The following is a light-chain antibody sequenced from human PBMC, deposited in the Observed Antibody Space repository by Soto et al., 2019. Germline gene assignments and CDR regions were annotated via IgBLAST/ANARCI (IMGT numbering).Light chain of an antibody. CDR3: NTYRSSTTRYV. CDR2: DVT. CDR1: SSDVGGYNY. Sequence: QSALTQPASVSGSPGQSITISCTGTSSDVGGYNYVSWYQQYPGKAPKLIISDVTDRPSGISSRFSGSKSGNTASLTISGLQAEDEADYYCNTYRSSTTRYVFGTGTKVNVL. V-gene: IGLV2-14*03. J-gene: IGLJ1*01.